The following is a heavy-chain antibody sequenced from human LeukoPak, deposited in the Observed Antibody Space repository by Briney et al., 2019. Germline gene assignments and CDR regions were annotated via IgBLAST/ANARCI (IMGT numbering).Heavy chain of an antibody. CDR3: ARHSWPGYSSGWIHPYYFDY. J-gene: IGHJ4*02. Sequence: SETLSLTCAVSGYSISSGYYWGWIRQPPGKGLEWIGSIYHSGSTYYNPSLKSRVTISVDTSKNQFSLKLSSVTAADTAVYYCARHSWPGYSSGWIHPYYFDYWGQGTLATVSS. D-gene: IGHD6-19*01. CDR2: IYHSGST. CDR1: GYSISSGYY. V-gene: IGHV4-38-2*01.